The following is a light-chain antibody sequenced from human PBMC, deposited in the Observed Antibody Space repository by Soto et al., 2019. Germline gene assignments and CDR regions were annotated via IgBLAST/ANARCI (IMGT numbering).Light chain of an antibody. V-gene: IGKV3-11*01. CDR1: QSVNNF. J-gene: IGKJ5*01. CDR3: QQHNNWPYT. CDR2: EAS. Sequence: EILLTQSPATLSLSPGERATLSCRASQSVNNFLAWYQQRPGQAPRLLMYEASNRATGVPARFSGSRSGTEFTLTISSPQSEDFALYYCQQHNNWPYTFGQGTRLEI.